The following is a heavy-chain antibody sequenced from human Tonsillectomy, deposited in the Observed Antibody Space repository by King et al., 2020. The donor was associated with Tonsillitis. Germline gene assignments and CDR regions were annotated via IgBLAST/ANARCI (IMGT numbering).Heavy chain of an antibody. CDR1: GGSLSSGGYS. CDR3: AGASDSGGNDDYGFDV. V-gene: IGHV4-30-2*01. D-gene: IGHD4-23*01. Sequence: QLQESDSRLVKPSQTLSLTCAVSGGSLSSGGYSWSWIRQPPGKGLEWIGYILHSGSSYSNPSLKSRVTISVDRSKNQFSLKLSSVTAADTAVYYCAGASDSGGNDDYGFDVWGQGTTVTVSS. CDR2: ILHSGSS. J-gene: IGHJ6*02.